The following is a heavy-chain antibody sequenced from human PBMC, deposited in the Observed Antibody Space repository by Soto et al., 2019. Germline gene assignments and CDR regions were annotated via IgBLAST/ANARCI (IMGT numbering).Heavy chain of an antibody. CDR2: ISYDGSNK. D-gene: IGHD6-19*01. V-gene: IGHV3-30*18. Sequence: QVQLVESGGGVVQPGRSLRLSCAASGFTFSSYGMHWVRQAPGKGLEWVAVISYDGSNKYYADSVQGRCTISRDNSKNTLYLQMNSLSAEDTAVYYWAKATGPVAGNVCGYWGQGTLVTVSS. J-gene: IGHJ4*02. CDR3: AKATGPVAGNVCGY. CDR1: GFTFSSYG.